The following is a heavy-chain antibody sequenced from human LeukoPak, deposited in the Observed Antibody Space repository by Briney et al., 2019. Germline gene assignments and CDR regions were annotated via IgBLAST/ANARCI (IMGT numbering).Heavy chain of an antibody. CDR2: ISSSSSYI. J-gene: IGHJ4*02. D-gene: IGHD4-17*01. Sequence: GGSLRLSCAASGFTFSSYSMNWVRQAPGKGLEWVSSISSSSSYIYYADSVKGRFTISRDNAKNSLYLQMNSLRSDDTAVYYCARDRGYGDYKSGYWGQGTLVTVSS. CDR3: ARDRGYGDYKSGY. V-gene: IGHV3-21*04. CDR1: GFTFSSYS.